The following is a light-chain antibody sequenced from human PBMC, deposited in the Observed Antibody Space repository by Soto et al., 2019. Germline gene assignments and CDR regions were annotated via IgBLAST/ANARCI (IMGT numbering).Light chain of an antibody. CDR3: QQYGSSPWT. V-gene: IGKV3-20*01. Sequence: EIVLTQSPGTLSLSPGERATLSCRASQSVTSSYLAWYQQKPGQAPGLLIFGASSRATGIPDRFTGSGSGTDFTLTISRLEPEDFAEYYCQQYGSSPWTFGQGTKVEIK. J-gene: IGKJ1*01. CDR1: QSVTSSY. CDR2: GAS.